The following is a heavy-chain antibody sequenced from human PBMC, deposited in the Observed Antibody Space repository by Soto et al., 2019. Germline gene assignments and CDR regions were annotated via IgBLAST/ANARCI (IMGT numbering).Heavy chain of an antibody. CDR2: TYYRSKWYN. D-gene: IGHD6-6*01. CDR3: ARVGQSSSSRDYGMDV. Sequence: SQTLSLTCAISGDSASSNSAAWNWIRQSPSRGLEWLGRTYYRSKWYNDYAVSVKSRITINPDTSKNQFSLQLNSVTPEDTAVYYCARVGQSSSSRDYGMDVWGQGTTVTVSS. J-gene: IGHJ6*02. V-gene: IGHV6-1*01. CDR1: GDSASSNSAA.